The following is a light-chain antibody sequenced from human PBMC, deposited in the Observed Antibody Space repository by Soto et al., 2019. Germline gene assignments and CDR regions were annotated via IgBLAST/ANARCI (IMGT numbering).Light chain of an antibody. V-gene: IGKV3-11*01. CDR3: QQCIDVPFT. CDR1: QSVSSY. J-gene: IGKJ3*01. Sequence: PPSVLVSSRGERATLSCRASQSVSSYLAWYQQKPGQAPRLLIYAASNRASGIPARFSGSGSRTDFTLTISSLEAEDVAFYWCQQCIDVPFTFGRGTKVDIK. CDR2: AAS.